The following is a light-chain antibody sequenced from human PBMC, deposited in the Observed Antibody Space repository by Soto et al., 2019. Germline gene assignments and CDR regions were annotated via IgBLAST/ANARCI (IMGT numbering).Light chain of an antibody. CDR3: QQYNAYPWT. J-gene: IGKJ1*01. CDR1: QSISSW. V-gene: IGKV1-5*03. CDR2: KAS. Sequence: DIQMTQSPSTLSASLGDRVTITCXASQSISSWLAWYQQKPGKAPKLLIYKASTLESGVPSNFSGSGSGTEFSLTISSLQPEDFATYYCQQYNAYPWTFGQGTKVDIK.